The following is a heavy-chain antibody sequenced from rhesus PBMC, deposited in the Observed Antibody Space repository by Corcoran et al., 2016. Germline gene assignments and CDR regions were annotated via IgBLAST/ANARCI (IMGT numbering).Heavy chain of an antibody. J-gene: IGHJ4*01. V-gene: IGHV4-160*01. D-gene: IGHD4-29*01. Sequence: QVQLQESGPGLVKPSETLSLTRAVSGYSISSNYRSWIRQPTGKGMEWIGYIYGSSGSTYYNHSIKSRVTILTDASKNRFSLKLNSEAAAGTAVYYCAGEGTYGSSYYFDYWGQEVLVTVSS. CDR2: IYGSSGST. CDR1: GYSISSNY. CDR3: AGEGTYGSSYYFDY.